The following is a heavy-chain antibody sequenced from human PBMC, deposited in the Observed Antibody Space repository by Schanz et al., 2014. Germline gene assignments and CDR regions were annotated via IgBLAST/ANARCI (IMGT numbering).Heavy chain of an antibody. Sequence: EVQLVESGGGLVQPGGSLRLSCAASGFTFSSYAMSWVRQAPGKGLEWVSVISWNSGTIGYADSVKGRFTISRDNAKNSLYLQMNSLRAEDTAVYFCAKIERNEDWGQGTLVTVSS. J-gene: IGHJ4*02. CDR2: ISWNSGTI. CDR1: GFTFSSYA. CDR3: AKIERNED. V-gene: IGHV3-9*01. D-gene: IGHD1-1*01.